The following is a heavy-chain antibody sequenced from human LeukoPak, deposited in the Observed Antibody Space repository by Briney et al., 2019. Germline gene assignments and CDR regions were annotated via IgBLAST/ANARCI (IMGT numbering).Heavy chain of an antibody. CDR3: AKKGGSWNNFDS. J-gene: IGHJ4*02. D-gene: IGHD1/OR15-1a*01. CDR1: GFTFSIYG. CDR2: LAYDASLV. V-gene: IGHV3-30*02. Sequence: GGSLRLSCVASGFTFSIYGMHWVRQAPGKGLEWVAYLAYDASLVDYTNSVKGRFTISRDNSKNTLFLQMNSLRPEDTAVYYCAKKGGSWNNFDSWGQGTLVTVSS.